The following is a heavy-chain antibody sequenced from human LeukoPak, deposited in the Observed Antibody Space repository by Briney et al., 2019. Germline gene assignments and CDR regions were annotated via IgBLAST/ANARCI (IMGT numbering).Heavy chain of an antibody. V-gene: IGHV3-23*01. Sequence: GGSLRLSCAASGFTFSSYAMSWVRQAPGKGLEWVSTISGTTGSTYYADSVEGRFTISRDSSRNTLYLQMNSLRAEDTAVYYCAKRRLGGPTLPLCFDYWGQGTLVTVSS. D-gene: IGHD1-26*01. CDR3: AKRRLGGPTLPLCFDY. CDR2: ISGTTGST. CDR1: GFTFSSYA. J-gene: IGHJ4*02.